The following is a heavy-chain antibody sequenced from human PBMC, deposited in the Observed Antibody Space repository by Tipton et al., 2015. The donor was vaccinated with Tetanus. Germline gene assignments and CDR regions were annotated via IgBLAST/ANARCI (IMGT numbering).Heavy chain of an antibody. V-gene: IGHV3-30-3*01. D-gene: IGHD1-20*01. Sequence: SLRLSCAASGFTFNNYAMHWVRQAPGKGLEWVAVISYEGSNKYDAESVKGRLTISRDNSNNTLYVQMDSLRAEDTAVFYCARSPPITGTTRYSFGIWGQGTMVTVSS. CDR2: ISYEGSNK. CDR1: GFTFNNYA. CDR3: ARSPPITGTTRYSFGI. J-gene: IGHJ3*02.